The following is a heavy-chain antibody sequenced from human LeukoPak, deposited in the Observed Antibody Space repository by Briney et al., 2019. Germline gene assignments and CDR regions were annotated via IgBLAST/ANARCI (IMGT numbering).Heavy chain of an antibody. CDR1: GGSFSGYY. V-gene: IGHV4-34*01. CDR2: ISHSGST. CDR3: ARVHSSGYPDY. D-gene: IGHD3-22*01. Sequence: SETLSLTCAVYGGSFSGYYWSWIRQPPGKGLEWIGEISHSGSTNYNPSLKSRVAISVDTSKNQFSLKLSSVTAADTAVYYCARVHSSGYPDYWGQGTLVTVSS. J-gene: IGHJ4*02.